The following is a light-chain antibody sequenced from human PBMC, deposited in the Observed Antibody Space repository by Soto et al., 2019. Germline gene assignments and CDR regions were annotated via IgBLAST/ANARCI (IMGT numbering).Light chain of an antibody. CDR1: QSVLYSSNNMNY. Sequence: DIVMTQSPDSLAVSLGERATINCKSSQSVLYSSNNMNYLAWYQQKPGQPPKLLIYWASTRESGVPDRFSGSGSGTDFTLTISSLQAEDVAVYYCQQLNSFPLTFGGGTKLEIK. CDR2: WAS. CDR3: QQLNSFPLT. J-gene: IGKJ4*01. V-gene: IGKV4-1*01.